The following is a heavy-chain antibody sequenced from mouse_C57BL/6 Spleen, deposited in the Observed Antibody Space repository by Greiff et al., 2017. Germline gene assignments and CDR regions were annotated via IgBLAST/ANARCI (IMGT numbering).Heavy chain of an antibody. CDR3: ARGGYYGSSLYYFDY. D-gene: IGHD1-1*01. V-gene: IGHV1-69*01. J-gene: IGHJ2*01. CDR2: IDPSDSYT. Sequence: QVQLQQPGAELVMPGASVKLSCTASGYTFTSYWMHWVKQRPGQGLEWIGEIDPSDSYTNYNQKFKGKSTLTVDKSSSTAYMQLSSLTSEDSAVYYCARGGYYGSSLYYFDYWGQGTTLTVSS. CDR1: GYTFTSYW.